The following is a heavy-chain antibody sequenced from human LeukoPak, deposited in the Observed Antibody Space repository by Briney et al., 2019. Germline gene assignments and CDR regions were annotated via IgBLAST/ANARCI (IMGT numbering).Heavy chain of an antibody. CDR3: ARGLLAARGYYYYMDV. V-gene: IGHV4-59*01. D-gene: IGHD2-15*01. J-gene: IGHJ6*03. CDR2: ISYSGAT. CDR1: GGSINNYY. Sequence: SETLSLTCSVSGGSINNYYWNWIRQPPGKGLEWIAYISYSGATNYSPSLKSRVTISVDTSKNQFSLKLNSVTAADTAVYYCARGLLAARGYYYYMDVWGKGITVTVSS.